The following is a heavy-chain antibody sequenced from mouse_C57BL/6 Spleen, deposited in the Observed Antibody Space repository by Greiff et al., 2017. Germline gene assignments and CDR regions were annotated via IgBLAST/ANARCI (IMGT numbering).Heavy chain of an antibody. CDR3: ARNGVAEYAMDY. Sequence: VQVLESGPELVKPGASVKLSCKASGYTFTSYEINWVKQRPGQGLEWIGWIYPSDGSTNYIQKFKGKATLTVDTSSSTAYMELHSLTSEDSAVYFCARNGVAEYAMDYWGQGTSVTVSS. D-gene: IGHD1-1*02. V-gene: IGHV1-85*01. CDR2: IYPSDGST. CDR1: GYTFTSYE. J-gene: IGHJ4*01.